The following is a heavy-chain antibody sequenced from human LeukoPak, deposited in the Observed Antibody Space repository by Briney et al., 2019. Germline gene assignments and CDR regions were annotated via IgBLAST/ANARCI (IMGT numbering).Heavy chain of an antibody. J-gene: IGHJ6*02. CDR2: IYYSGST. Sequence: NPSETLSLTCTVSGGSISSYYWSWIRQPPGKGLEWVGYIYYSGSTNYNPSLKSRVTISVDTSKNQFSLKLSSVTAADTAVYYCARGISESLVGVWGQGTTVTVSS. V-gene: IGHV4-59*01. D-gene: IGHD3-3*01. CDR3: ARGISESLVGV. CDR1: GGSISSYY.